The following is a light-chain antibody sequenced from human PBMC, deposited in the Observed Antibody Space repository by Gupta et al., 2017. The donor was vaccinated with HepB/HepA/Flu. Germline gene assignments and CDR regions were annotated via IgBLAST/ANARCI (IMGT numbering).Light chain of an antibody. J-gene: IGLJ2*01. CDR2: QDS. CDR1: KLGDKY. V-gene: IGLV3-1*01. Sequence: SYELTQPPSVFVSPRQSASITCSGDKLGDKYACWYQQKPGQSPVMVIYQDSKRPSGIPERFSGSNSGNTATLTISGTQAMDEADYYCQAWDSSTVVFGGGTKLTVL. CDR3: QAWDSSTVV.